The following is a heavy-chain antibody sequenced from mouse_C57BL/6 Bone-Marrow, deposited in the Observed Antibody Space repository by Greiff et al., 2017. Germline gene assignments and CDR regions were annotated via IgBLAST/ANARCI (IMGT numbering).Heavy chain of an antibody. V-gene: IGHV1-59*01. CDR1: GYTFTSYW. J-gene: IGHJ2*01. D-gene: IGHD3-3*01. Sequence: QVQLQQPGAELVRPGTSVKLSCKASGYTFTSYWMPWVKQRPGQGLEWIGVIDPSDSYTNYNQKFKGKATLTVDTSSSTAYMQLSSLTSEDSAVYYCARGRLYYFDYWGEGTTLTVSS. CDR2: IDPSDSYT. CDR3: ARGRLYYFDY.